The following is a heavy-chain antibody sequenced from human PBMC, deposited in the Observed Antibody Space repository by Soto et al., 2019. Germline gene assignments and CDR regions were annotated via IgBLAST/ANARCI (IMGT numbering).Heavy chain of an antibody. CDR3: ARGRSNQYESIPPPKFDP. Sequence: EVQLVESGGGLVQPGGSLRLSCAASGFTFSTYDMHWVRQATGKGLEWVSAIGTVGDTYYLDSVKGRFTISRENANNSLYLQMNSLRAGDTAVYYCARGRSNQYESIPPPKFDPWGRGTLVTVSS. J-gene: IGHJ5*02. D-gene: IGHD2-21*01. CDR2: IGTVGDT. CDR1: GFTFSTYD. V-gene: IGHV3-13*01.